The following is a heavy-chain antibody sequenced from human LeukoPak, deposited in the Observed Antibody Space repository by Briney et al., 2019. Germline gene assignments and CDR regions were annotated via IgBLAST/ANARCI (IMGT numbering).Heavy chain of an antibody. D-gene: IGHD2-2*01. CDR2: IWYDGSNK. CDR1: GFTFSSYG. J-gene: IGHJ4*02. Sequence: PGRSLRLPCAASGFTFSSYGMHWVRQAPGKGLEWVAVIWYDGSNKYYADSVKGRFTISRDNSKNTLYLQMNSLRAEDTAVYYCARGVVPAAMPFDYWGQGTLVTVSS. CDR3: ARGVVPAAMPFDY. V-gene: IGHV3-33*01.